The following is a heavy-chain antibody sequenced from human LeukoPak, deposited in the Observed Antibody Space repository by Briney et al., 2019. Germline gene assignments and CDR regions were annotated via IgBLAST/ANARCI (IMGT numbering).Heavy chain of an antibody. CDR3: ASGTLSY. CDR2: IKQDGSEK. V-gene: IGHV3-7*01. Sequence: PGGSLRLSCAASGFKSSSYWMSWVRKAPGKGLEGVANIKQDGSEKYYVDSVKGRFTISRDNAKNSLYLQMNSLRAEDTAVYYCASGTLSYWGQGTLVTVSS. CDR1: GFKSSSYW. J-gene: IGHJ4*02. D-gene: IGHD1-1*01.